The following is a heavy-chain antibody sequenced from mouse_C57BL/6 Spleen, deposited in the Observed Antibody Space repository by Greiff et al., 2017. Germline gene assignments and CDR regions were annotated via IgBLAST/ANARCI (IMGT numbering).Heavy chain of an antibody. CDR3: ARDYYGSSPGY. CDR1: GYTFTSYW. V-gene: IGHV1-64*01. D-gene: IGHD1-1*01. J-gene: IGHJ2*01. Sequence: VQLQQPGAELVKPGASVTLSCKASGYTFTSYWMHWVKQRPGQGLAWIGMLHPNSGSTNYNEKFKSKATLTVDKSSSTAYMQLSSLTSEDSAVYYCARDYYGSSPGYWGQGTTLTVSS. CDR2: LHPNSGST.